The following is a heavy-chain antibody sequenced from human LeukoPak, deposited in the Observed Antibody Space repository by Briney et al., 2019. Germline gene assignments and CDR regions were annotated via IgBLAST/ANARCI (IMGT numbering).Heavy chain of an antibody. CDR2: ISYDGSNK. Sequence: AGRSLRLSCAASGFTFSNYGMHWVRQAPGKGLEWVAVISYDGSNKYYADSVKGRFTISRDNSKNTLYLQMNSLRAEDTAVYYCAKNQDAGYSSSCLDYWAREPWSPSPQ. CDR3: AKNQDAGYSSSCLDY. J-gene: IGHJ4*02. V-gene: IGHV3-30*18. D-gene: IGHD6-13*01. CDR1: GFTFSNYG.